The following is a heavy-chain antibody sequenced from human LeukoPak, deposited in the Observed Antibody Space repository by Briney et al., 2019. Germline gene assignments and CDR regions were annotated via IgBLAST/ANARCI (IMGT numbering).Heavy chain of an antibody. Sequence: ASVKVSCKASGYTFTSYGISWVRQAPGQGLEWMGWISAYNGNTNYAQKLQGRVTMTTDTSTSTAYMELRSLRSDDTAVYYCARDRTWIQLWLPDYWAQGTLVTVSS. CDR3: ARDRTWIQLWLPDY. J-gene: IGHJ4*02. V-gene: IGHV1-18*01. D-gene: IGHD5-18*01. CDR1: GYTFTSYG. CDR2: ISAYNGNT.